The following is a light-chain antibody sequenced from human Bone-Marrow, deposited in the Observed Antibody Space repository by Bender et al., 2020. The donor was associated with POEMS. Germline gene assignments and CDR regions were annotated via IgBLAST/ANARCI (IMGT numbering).Light chain of an antibody. CDR1: ASDRGTTP. CDR2: NSS. V-gene: IGLV1-44*01. J-gene: IGLJ2*01. CDR3: VAWDDTLNGWV. Sequence: QSVLTQPPSASATPGQRVTISFSRSASDRGTTPINWYQHLPGTAPKLIVYNSSQAPSGVPDRLSGSMSGTSASLAISGLHSEDEADYYCVAWDDTLNGWVFGGGTKLTVL.